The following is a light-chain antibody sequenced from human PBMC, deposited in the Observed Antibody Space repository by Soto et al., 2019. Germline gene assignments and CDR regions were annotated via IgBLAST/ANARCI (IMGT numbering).Light chain of an antibody. J-gene: IGLJ3*02. CDR3: LLSYNGARK. Sequence: QAVVTQEPSLTVSPGGTVTLTCGYSTGAVTSGHYPYWFQQRPGQAPRTLIYDATNKHSWTPARFSGSLLAGKAALTLSGAQPEDEADYYCLLSYNGARKFGGGTKLTVL. CDR1: TGAVTSGHY. V-gene: IGLV7-46*01. CDR2: DAT.